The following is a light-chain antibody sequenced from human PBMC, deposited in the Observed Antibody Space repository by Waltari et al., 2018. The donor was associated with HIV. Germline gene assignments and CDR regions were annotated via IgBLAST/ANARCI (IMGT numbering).Light chain of an antibody. V-gene: IGLV2-8*01. CDR2: EVT. CDR3: SSFADRDGFYVL. J-gene: IGLJ2*01. Sequence: QSALTQPPSASGSPGQSATLSCTGSTSDIGSSDYVPWYQLHPGKAPTLAISEVTKRPSGVSDRFSGSKSANTAFLTVSGLQAEDEADYYCSSFADRDGFYVLFGGGTRLTVL. CDR1: TSDIGSSDY.